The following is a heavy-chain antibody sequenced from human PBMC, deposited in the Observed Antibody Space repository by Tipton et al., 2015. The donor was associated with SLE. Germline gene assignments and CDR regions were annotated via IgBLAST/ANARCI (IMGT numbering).Heavy chain of an antibody. CDR2: IYYSGST. CDR1: GGSISGSSYY. D-gene: IGHD1-26*01. V-gene: IGHV4-39*07. CDR3: ASYREDAFDI. Sequence: TLSLTCTVSGGSISGSSYYWGWIRQPPGKGLEWIGSIYYSGSTYYNPSLKSRVTISVDTSKNQFSLKLSSVTAADTAVYYCASYREDAFDIWGQGTMVTVSS. J-gene: IGHJ3*02.